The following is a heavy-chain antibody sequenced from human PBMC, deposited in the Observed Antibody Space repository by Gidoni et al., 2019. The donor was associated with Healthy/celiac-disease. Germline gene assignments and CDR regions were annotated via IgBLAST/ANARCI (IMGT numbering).Heavy chain of an antibody. D-gene: IGHD6-6*01. CDR3: ARVRYSSSSSRYYYYYGMDV. Sequence: QVQLVQSGAEVKKPGASVKVYCKASGYTFTSYGISWVRQAPGQGLEWMGWISAYNGNTNYAQKLQGRVTMTTDTSTSTPYMELRSLRSDDTAVYYCARVRYSSSSSRYYYYYGMDVWGQGTTVTVSS. CDR2: ISAYNGNT. J-gene: IGHJ6*02. CDR1: GYTFTSYG. V-gene: IGHV1-18*01.